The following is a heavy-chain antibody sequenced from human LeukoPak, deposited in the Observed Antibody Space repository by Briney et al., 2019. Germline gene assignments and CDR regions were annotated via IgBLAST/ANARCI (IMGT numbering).Heavy chain of an antibody. CDR1: GFTFSSYA. D-gene: IGHD6-6*01. V-gene: IGHV3-23*01. CDR2: ISGSGGST. CDR3: AKSGGIAARRHWYFDL. J-gene: IGHJ2*01. Sequence: SGGSLRLSCAASGFTFSSYAMSWVRQAPGKGLEWVSAISGSGGSTYYADSVKGRFTISRDNSKNTLYLQMNSLRAEDTAVYYCAKSGGIAARRHWYFDLWGRGTLVTVSS.